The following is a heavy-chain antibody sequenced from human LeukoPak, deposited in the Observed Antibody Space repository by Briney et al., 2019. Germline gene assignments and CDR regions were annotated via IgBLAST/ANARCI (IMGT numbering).Heavy chain of an antibody. Sequence: SETLSLTCTVSGGSISSYYWSWIWQPAGKGLEWIGRIYSTGSTNYNPSLKSRVTMSVDTSKNQFSLRLRSVTAADTAVYYCARQIASAGTAGFDFWGQGALVTVSS. CDR1: GGSISSYY. J-gene: IGHJ4*02. D-gene: IGHD6-13*01. CDR3: ARQIASAGTAGFDF. CDR2: IYSTGST. V-gene: IGHV4-4*07.